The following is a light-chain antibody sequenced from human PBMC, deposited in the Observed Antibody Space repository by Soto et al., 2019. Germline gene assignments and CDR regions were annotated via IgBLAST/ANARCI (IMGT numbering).Light chain of an antibody. Sequence: QSALTQPRSVSGSPGQSVTISCTGTSSDVGDYNYVSWYQQHPGKAPKFMIYDVNKRPSGVPDRFSGSKSGNTASLTISGLQAEDEADYYCCSYAGSYTLGVFGGGTKVTVL. J-gene: IGLJ3*02. CDR2: DVN. V-gene: IGLV2-11*01. CDR3: CSYAGSYTLGV. CDR1: SSDVGDYNY.